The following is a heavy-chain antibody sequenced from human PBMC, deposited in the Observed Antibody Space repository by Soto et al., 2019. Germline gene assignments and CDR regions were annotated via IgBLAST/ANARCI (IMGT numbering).Heavy chain of an antibody. V-gene: IGHV4-38-2*02. CDR1: GYSISIGYY. CDR3: GRESSGWFYYYYGMDV. D-gene: IGHD6-19*01. CDR2: IYHSGST. Sequence: SETLSLICDSSGYSISIGYYWGWIRQPPGKGLEWIGSIYHSGSTYYNPSLKSRVTISVDTSKNQFSLKMSSVTAADTAVYYCGRESSGWFYYYYGMDVWGKGTTVTVS. J-gene: IGHJ6*04.